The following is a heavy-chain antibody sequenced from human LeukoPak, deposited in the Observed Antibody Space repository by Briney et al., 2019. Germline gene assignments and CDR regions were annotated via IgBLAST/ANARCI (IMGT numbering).Heavy chain of an antibody. CDR2: ISNSGSTI. D-gene: IGHD5-18*01. CDR3: ARAFRGYSYLLDY. Sequence: PGGSLRLSCAASGFTFSSYEMNWVRQAPGKGLDYISYISNSGSTIYYADSVKGRFTISRDNAKNSLYLQMNSLRAEDTAVYYCARAFRGYSYLLDYWGQGTLVTVSS. V-gene: IGHV3-48*03. CDR1: GFTFSSYE. J-gene: IGHJ4*02.